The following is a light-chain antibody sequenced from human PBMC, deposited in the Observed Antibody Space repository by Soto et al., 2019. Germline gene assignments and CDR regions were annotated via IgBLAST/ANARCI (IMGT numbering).Light chain of an antibody. V-gene: IGKV3-15*01. CDR1: QNVYNN. CDR2: DAS. J-gene: IGKJ4*01. Sequence: EIVMTQSPATLSVSPGEGTTLSCKASQNVYNNLAWYQQRPGQPPRLLIYDASTRATGISARFSGSGYGTKFTLTISSLQSEDFAGYFCQQCRNWPLTFGGGTKVDIK. CDR3: QQCRNWPLT.